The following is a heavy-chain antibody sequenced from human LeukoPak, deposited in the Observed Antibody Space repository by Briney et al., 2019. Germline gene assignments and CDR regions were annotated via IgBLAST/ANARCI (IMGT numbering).Heavy chain of an antibody. CDR1: GFTVSSNY. CDR3: ARGSGWYYQFDY. J-gene: IGHJ4*02. CDR2: IYSGGGT. V-gene: IGHV3-53*01. D-gene: IGHD6-19*01. Sequence: GGSLRLSCAASGFTVSSNYMSWVRQAPGKGLEWVSVIYSGGGTYYSDSVKGRFTISRDNAKNTVYLQMNSLRAEDTAVYYCARGSGWYYQFDYWGQGTLVTVSS.